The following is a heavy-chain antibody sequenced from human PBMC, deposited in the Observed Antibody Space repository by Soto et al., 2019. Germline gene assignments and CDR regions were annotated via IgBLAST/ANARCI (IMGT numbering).Heavy chain of an antibody. V-gene: IGHV3-23*01. CDR2: TTGSGGSS. Sequence: PGGSLRLSCAASGFTFNNYAMSWVRQAPGKGLEWVSATTGSGGSSYYADSVKGRFTISRDNSKNTLYLQMNSLRADDTAVYFWAKGYGSSWFFDYWGQGTLVTVSS. CDR1: GFTFNNYA. J-gene: IGHJ4*02. CDR3: AKGYGSSWFFDY. D-gene: IGHD6-13*01.